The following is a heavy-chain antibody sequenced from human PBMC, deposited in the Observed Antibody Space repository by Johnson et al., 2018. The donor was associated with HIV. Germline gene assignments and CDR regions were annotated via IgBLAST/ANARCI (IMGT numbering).Heavy chain of an antibody. CDR1: GFTFDDYA. CDR2: ISWTSGSI. D-gene: IGHD3-16*01. V-gene: IGHV3-9*01. CDR3: AKGVWGSHSIDAFDV. Sequence: HLVESGGGVVQPGRSLRLSCAASGFTFDDYAMHWVRQAPGKGLEWVSGISWTSGSIGYADSVKGRFTISRGNAKNSLYLQMNSLRAEDTALYYCAKGVWGSHSIDAFDVWGQGTMVTVSS. J-gene: IGHJ3*01.